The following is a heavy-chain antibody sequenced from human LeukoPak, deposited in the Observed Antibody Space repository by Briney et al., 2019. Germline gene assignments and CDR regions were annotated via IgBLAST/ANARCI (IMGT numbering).Heavy chain of an antibody. J-gene: IGHJ6*02. CDR1: GYTFTVYH. D-gene: IGHD4-17*01. V-gene: IGHV1-2*02. CDR3: ARVPGDYFYYGMDV. CDR2: INPNSGGT. Sequence: VASVTVSCKASGYTFTVYHMHWVRRAPGQGLEWMGWINPNSGGTNYAQKFQARVTMTRDTSISTAYLELSGLRSDDTAVYYCARVPGDYFYYGMDVWGQGTTVTVSS.